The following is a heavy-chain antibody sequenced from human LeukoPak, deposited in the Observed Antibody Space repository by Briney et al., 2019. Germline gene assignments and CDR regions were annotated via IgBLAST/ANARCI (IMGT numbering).Heavy chain of an antibody. J-gene: IGHJ6*02. Sequence: ASVKVSCKASGYTFTSYGISWVRQAPGQGLEWMGWISAYNGNTNYAQKLQGRVTMTTDTSTSTAYMELRSLRSDDTAVYYCARGHWTIFGVVPFGMDVWGQGTTVTVSS. D-gene: IGHD3-3*01. CDR1: GYTFTSYG. CDR3: ARGHWTIFGVVPFGMDV. V-gene: IGHV1-18*01. CDR2: ISAYNGNT.